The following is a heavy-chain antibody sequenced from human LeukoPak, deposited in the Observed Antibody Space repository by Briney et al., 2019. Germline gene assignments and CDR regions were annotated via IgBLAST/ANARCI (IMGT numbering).Heavy chain of an antibody. D-gene: IGHD6-19*01. V-gene: IGHV4-59*12. Sequence: SETLSLTCTVSGVSITSYYWSWIRQPPEKGPEWIGNIHDGGTINYNPSLKSRVTISVDTSRNQFSLNLNYVSAADTAVYYCVGGRQWLAFDSWGQGTLVTVSS. CDR1: GVSITSYY. CDR3: VGGRQWLAFDS. CDR2: IHDGGTI. J-gene: IGHJ4*02.